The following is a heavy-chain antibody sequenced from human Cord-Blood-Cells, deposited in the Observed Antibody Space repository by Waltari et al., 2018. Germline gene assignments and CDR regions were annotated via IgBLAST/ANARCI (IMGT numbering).Heavy chain of an antibody. J-gene: IGHJ3*02. CDR2: IYHSGST. D-gene: IGHD3-10*01. Sequence: QVQLQESGPGLVKPSETLSLTCAVSGYSISSGYYWGWIRQPPGKGLAWIGSIYHSGSTYYNPSLKSQVTISVDTSKNQFSLKLSSVTAADTAVYYCAGGVRGNDAFDIWGQGTMVTVSS. CDR1: GYSISSGYY. CDR3: AGGVRGNDAFDI. V-gene: IGHV4-38-2*01.